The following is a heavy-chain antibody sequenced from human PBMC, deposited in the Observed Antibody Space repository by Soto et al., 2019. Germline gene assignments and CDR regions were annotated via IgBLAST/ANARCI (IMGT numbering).Heavy chain of an antibody. CDR3: ARVEMATIETSGAFDI. Sequence: QVQLQESGPGLVKPSQTLSLTCTVSGGSISSGDYYWSWIRQPPGKGLEWIGYIYYSGSTYYNPSLQSRVTISVDTSKNQFSLKLSSVTAADTAVYYCARVEMATIETSGAFDIWGQGTMVTVSS. CDR1: GGSISSGDYY. CDR2: IYYSGST. D-gene: IGHD5-12*01. J-gene: IGHJ3*02. V-gene: IGHV4-30-4*01.